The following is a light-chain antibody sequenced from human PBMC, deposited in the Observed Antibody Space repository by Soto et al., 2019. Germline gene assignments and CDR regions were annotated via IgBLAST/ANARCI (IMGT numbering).Light chain of an antibody. CDR3: QQYNTWPPIT. CDR1: QTISTN. CDR2: GAS. V-gene: IGKV3-15*01. Sequence: EIVLTQSPGTLSLSPGERATLSCRASQTISTNLAWYQQKPGQVPRLLMYGASTRATGIPARFSGSGSGTEFTLTISNLQSEDFAVYYCQQYNTWPPITFGQGTRLEIK. J-gene: IGKJ5*01.